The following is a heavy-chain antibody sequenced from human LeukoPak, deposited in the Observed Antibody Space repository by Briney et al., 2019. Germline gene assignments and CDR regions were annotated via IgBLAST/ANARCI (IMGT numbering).Heavy chain of an antibody. Sequence: GGSLRLSCAASGFTFSDYYMAWISQAPGKGPEWVSYISSSSAYTNYADSVKGRFAISRDNANDSLYLQMNSLRAEDTAVYYCARDPTGSNWFDSWGQGTLVTVSS. CDR2: ISSSSAYT. J-gene: IGHJ5*01. V-gene: IGHV3-11*06. CDR3: ARDPTGSNWFDS. D-gene: IGHD1-1*01. CDR1: GFTFSDYY.